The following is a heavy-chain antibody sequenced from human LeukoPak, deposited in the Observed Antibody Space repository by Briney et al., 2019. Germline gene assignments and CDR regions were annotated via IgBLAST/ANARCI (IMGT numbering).Heavy chain of an antibody. J-gene: IGHJ4*02. CDR2: ISSSSNTI. V-gene: IGHV3-48*01. D-gene: IGHD3-9*01. CDR1: GFTFSSQS. CDR3: ARDRFDWLPSLIDY. Sequence: GGSLRLSCAASGFTFSSQSMNWVRQAPGKGLEWVSYISSSSNTIYYADSVKGRFTISRDNAKNSLYLQMSSLRAEDTAVYYCARDRFDWLPSLIDYWGQGTLVTVSS.